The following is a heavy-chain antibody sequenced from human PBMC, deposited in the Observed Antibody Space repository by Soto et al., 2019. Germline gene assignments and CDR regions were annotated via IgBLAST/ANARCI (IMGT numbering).Heavy chain of an antibody. CDR1: AGVTGRGGYS. D-gene: IGHD3-22*01. CDR3: ARRRITMIVVVFDAFDI. CDR2: IYHSGST. V-gene: IGHV4-30-2*01. J-gene: IGHJ3*02. Sequence: PQTGSDTSGDSAGVTGRGGYSGSCIRHPPGKGLEWIGYIYHSGSTYYNPSLKSRVTISVDRSKNQFSLKLSSVTAADTAVYYCARRRITMIVVVFDAFDIWGQGTMVT.